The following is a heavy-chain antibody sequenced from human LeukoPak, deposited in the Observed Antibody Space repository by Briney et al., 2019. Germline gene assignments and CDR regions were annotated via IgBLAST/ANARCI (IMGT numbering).Heavy chain of an antibody. V-gene: IGHV1-24*01. CDR2: FDPEDGET. CDR3: ATLIAAAGSVWFDP. Sequence: GASVKVSCKVSGYTLTELSMHWVRQAPGKGLEWMGGFDPEDGETIYAQKFQGRVTMTEDTSTDTAYMELSSLRSEDTAVYYCATLIAAAGSVWFDPWGQGTLVTVSS. D-gene: IGHD6-13*01. CDR1: GYTLTELS. J-gene: IGHJ5*02.